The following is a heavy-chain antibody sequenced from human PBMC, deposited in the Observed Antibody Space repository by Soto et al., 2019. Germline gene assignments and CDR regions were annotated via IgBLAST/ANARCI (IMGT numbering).Heavy chain of an antibody. J-gene: IGHJ4*02. CDR3: AGFASGYSSGWYWDY. Sequence: SETLSLTCAVSGGSISSSNWWSWVRQPPGKGLEWIGEIYHSGSTNYNPSLKSRVTISVDKSKNQFSLKLSSVTAADTAVYYCAGFASGYSSGWYWDYWGQGTLVTVSS. CDR2: IYHSGST. CDR1: GGSISSSNW. V-gene: IGHV4-4*02. D-gene: IGHD6-19*01.